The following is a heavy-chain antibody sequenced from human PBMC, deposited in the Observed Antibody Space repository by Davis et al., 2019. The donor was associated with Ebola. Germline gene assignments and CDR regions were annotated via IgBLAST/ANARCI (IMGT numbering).Heavy chain of an antibody. J-gene: IGHJ1*01. V-gene: IGHV3-30*18. CDR1: GFTFRSYG. Sequence: GGSLRLSCAASGFTFRSYGMHWVRQAPGKGLEWVAVISYDGSNKYYADSVKGRFTISRDNSKSTVYLQMNSLRAEDRALYYCAKLGSTDYRRDLHHWGQGTRVSVSS. CDR3: AKLGSTDYRRDLHH. D-gene: IGHD2-2*01. CDR2: ISYDGSNK.